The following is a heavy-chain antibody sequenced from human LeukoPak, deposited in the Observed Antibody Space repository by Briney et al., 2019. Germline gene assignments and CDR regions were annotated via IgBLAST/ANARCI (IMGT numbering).Heavy chain of an antibody. V-gene: IGHV3-23*01. J-gene: IGHJ6*02. CDR1: GFTFSSYA. CDR3: ARVRYGELDV. CDR2: MSGSGSST. D-gene: IGHD4-17*01. Sequence: GGSLRLSCAASGFTFSSYAMSWVRQAPGKGLEWVSSMSGSGSSTYYADSVKGRFTISRDDSKNTLYLQMNSLRAEDTAVYYCARVRYGELDVWGQGTTVTVSS.